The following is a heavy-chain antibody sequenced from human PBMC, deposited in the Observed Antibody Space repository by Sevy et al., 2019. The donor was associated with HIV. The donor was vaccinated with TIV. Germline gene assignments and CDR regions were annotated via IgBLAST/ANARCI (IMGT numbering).Heavy chain of an antibody. V-gene: IGHV3-23*01. J-gene: IGHJ4*02. D-gene: IGHD2-8*01. CDR2: LSFGCGKI. Sequence: VGSLRLSCAASGFDFSIYSMSWVRQAPGKGLEWVSTLSFGCGKINYADSVKGRFTISRDNSKSSVYLQMNNMRVEDTAVYYRAREGCTKPHDYWGQGTLVTVSS. CDR3: AREGCTKPHDY. CDR1: GFDFSIYS.